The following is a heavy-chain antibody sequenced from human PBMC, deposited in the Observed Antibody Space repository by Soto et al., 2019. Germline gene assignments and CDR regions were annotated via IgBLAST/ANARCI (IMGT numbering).Heavy chain of an antibody. CDR3: AKSPYSNYAYGMDV. Sequence: EVQLVESGGGLVQPGRSLRLSCAASGFTFDDYAMHWVRQAPGKGLEWVSGISWNSGSIGYADSVKGRFTISRDNAKNSLYLQMNSLRGEDTAVYYCAKSPYSNYAYGMDVWGLGTTVTVSS. CDR1: GFTFDDYA. V-gene: IGHV3-9*01. D-gene: IGHD4-4*01. J-gene: IGHJ6*02. CDR2: ISWNSGSI.